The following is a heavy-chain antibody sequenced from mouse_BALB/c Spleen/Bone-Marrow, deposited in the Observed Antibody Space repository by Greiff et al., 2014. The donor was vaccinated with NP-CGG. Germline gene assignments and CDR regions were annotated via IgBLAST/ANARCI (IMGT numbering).Heavy chain of an antibody. Sequence: EVKLVESGPELVKPGASVKIPCKASGYTFTDYNMDWVKQSHGKSLEWIGDINPDNGGTIYNQKFKGKATLTVDKSSSTAYMELRSLTSEDTAVYYCAREDSSGYDAMDYWGQGTSVTVSS. V-gene: IGHV1-18*01. CDR2: INPDNGGT. CDR3: AREDSSGYDAMDY. J-gene: IGHJ4*01. D-gene: IGHD3-2*01. CDR1: GYTFTDYN.